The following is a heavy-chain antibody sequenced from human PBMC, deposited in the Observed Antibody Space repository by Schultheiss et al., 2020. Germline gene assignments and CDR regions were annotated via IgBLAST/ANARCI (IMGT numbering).Heavy chain of an antibody. CDR3: TRPYLRYCTNGVCYTGAGDGMDV. Sequence: GGSLRLSCAASGFTFSTYWMHWVRQAPGKGLLWVSRIHGDGSGTNYADSVKGRFTISRDNAKNTVYLQMNSLKTEDTAVYYCTRPYLRYCTNGVCYTGAGDGMDVWGQGTTVTVSS. J-gene: IGHJ6*02. D-gene: IGHD2-8*01. CDR1: GFTFSTYW. CDR2: IHGDGSGT. V-gene: IGHV3-74*01.